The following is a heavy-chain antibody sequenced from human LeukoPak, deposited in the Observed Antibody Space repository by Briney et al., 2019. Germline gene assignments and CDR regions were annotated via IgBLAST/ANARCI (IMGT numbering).Heavy chain of an antibody. Sequence: PGGSLRLSCTASRFTFSTYAMSWVRQAPGKGLEWVSSISGSGDTTYYTGSVKGRFTISRDNSKNTLYLQMNSLRAEDTAVYSCAKEPTSSGWFDPWGQGTLVTVSS. D-gene: IGHD3-10*01. CDR3: AKEPTSSGWFDP. V-gene: IGHV3-23*01. CDR1: RFTFSTYA. J-gene: IGHJ5*02. CDR2: ISGSGDTT.